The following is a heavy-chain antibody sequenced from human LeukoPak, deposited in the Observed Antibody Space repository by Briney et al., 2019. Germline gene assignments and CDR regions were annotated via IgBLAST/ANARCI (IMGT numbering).Heavy chain of an antibody. J-gene: IGHJ6*03. Sequence: GASVKVSCKASGGTFSSYAISWVRQAPGQGLEWMGGIIPIFGTANYAQKFQGRVTITTDESTSTAYMELSSLRSEDTAVYYCARDSAQILSTYIPRMPYYYYYYMDVWGKGTTVTVSS. CDR3: ARDSAQILSTYIPRMPYYYYYYMDV. CDR2: IIPIFGTA. V-gene: IGHV1-69*05. CDR1: GGTFSSYA. D-gene: IGHD2/OR15-2a*01.